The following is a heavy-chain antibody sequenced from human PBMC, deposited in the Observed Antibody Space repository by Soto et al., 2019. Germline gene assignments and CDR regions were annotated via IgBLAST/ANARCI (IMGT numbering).Heavy chain of an antibody. CDR2: ISANGAAT. J-gene: IGHJ4*02. CDR1: GSTVRTYA. CDR3: AKDPRLELRGVDS. Sequence: EAQLLQSGRGLVQPGGSLRLSCAASGSTVRTYAMTWVRQAPGKGLEWVSTISANGAATYYADSVRGRFTISRDNSKDTLYLQMDGLRADDTAVYYCAKDPRLELRGVDSWGQGTLVTVSS. D-gene: IGHD1-7*01. V-gene: IGHV3-23*01.